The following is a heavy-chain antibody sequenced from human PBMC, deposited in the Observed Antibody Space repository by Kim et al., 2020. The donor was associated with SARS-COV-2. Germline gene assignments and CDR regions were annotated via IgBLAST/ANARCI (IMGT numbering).Heavy chain of an antibody. CDR2: IWYDGSNK. Sequence: GGSLRLSCAASGFTFSSYGMHWVRQAPGKGLEWVAVIWYDGSNKYYADSVKGRFTISRDNSKNTLYLQMNSLRAEDTAVYYCARDKRGIAVAGHFDYWGQGTLVTVSS. J-gene: IGHJ4*02. V-gene: IGHV3-33*01. CDR1: GFTFSSYG. CDR3: ARDKRGIAVAGHFDY. D-gene: IGHD6-19*01.